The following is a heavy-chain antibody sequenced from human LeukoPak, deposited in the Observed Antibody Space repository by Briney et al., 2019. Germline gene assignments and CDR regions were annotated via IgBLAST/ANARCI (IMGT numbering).Heavy chain of an antibody. D-gene: IGHD6-13*01. V-gene: IGHV3-7*04. CDR1: GFTFSSYW. Sequence: GGSLRLSCAASGFTFSSYWMSWVRQAPGKGLEWVANIKQDGSEKYYVDSVKGRFTISRDNAKNSLYLQMNSLRAEDTAVYYCARAPLLDSSSCDYWGQGTLVTVSS. J-gene: IGHJ4*02. CDR2: IKQDGSEK. CDR3: ARAPLLDSSSCDY.